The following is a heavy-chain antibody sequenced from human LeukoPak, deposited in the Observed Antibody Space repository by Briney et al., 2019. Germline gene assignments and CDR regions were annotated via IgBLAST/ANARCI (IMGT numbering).Heavy chain of an antibody. V-gene: IGHV3-53*01. CDR2: IYSGGST. CDR3: ARRGSSNWWIDN. J-gene: IGHJ4*02. Sequence: GGSLRLSCAASGFTVSSNDMSWVRQAPGKGLECISVIYSGGSTDYADSVKGRLTISRDNSKNTLYLQMNSLRAEDTAVYYCARRGSSNWWIDNWGQGTLVTVSS. D-gene: IGHD6-13*01. CDR1: GFTVSSND.